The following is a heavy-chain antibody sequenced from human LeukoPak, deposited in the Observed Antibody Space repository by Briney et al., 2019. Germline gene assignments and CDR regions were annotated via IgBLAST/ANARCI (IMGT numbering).Heavy chain of an antibody. CDR1: GFTFGSCW. V-gene: IGHV3-7*01. CDR3: ARDGYSYGYFFDY. J-gene: IGHJ4*02. Sequence: GGSLRLSCAASGFTFGSCWMNWVRQTPGKGLEWVANINQDGSQKFYVDSVKGRFTISRDNAKNSLFLQMNSLRAEDTAVYYCARDGYSYGYFFDYWGQGTLVTVSS. D-gene: IGHD5-18*01. CDR2: INQDGSQK.